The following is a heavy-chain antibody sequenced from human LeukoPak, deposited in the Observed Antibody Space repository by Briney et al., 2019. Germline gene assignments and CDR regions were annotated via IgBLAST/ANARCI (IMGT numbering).Heavy chain of an antibody. CDR1: GGSISSSSDY. CDR3: ARLTVGYCGGGSCAGWDY. V-gene: IGHV4-39*01. D-gene: IGHD2-15*01. J-gene: IGHJ4*02. Sequence: SETLSLTCTVSGGSISSSSDYWGWLRQPPGKGLEWIGSINYSGRTYYNPSLKSRVTISVDTSKNQFSVKLSSVTAADTTVYYCARLTVGYCGGGSCAGWDYWGQGTLVTVSS. CDR2: INYSGRT.